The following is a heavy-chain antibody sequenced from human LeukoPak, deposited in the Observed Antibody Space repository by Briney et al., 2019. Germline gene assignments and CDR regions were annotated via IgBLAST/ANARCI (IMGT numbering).Heavy chain of an antibody. J-gene: IGHJ6*04. V-gene: IGHV4-59*01. CDR1: GASISSYY. CDR3: AGSRVTMVRGVIITSPYYYGMDV. Sequence: SETLSLTCTVSGASISSYYWSWIRQPPGKGLEWIGYIYYSGSTNYNPSLKSRVTISVDTSKNQFSLKLSSVTAADTAVYYCAGSRVTMVRGVIITSPYYYGMDVWGKGTTGTVFS. D-gene: IGHD3-10*01. CDR2: IYYSGST.